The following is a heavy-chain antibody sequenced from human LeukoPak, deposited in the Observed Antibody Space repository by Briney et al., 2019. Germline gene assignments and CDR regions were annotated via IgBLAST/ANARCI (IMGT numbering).Heavy chain of an antibody. Sequence: SETLSLTCTVSGGSISGSSYYWGWIRQPPGKGLEWIGSIYYSGITYYNPSLKSRVTISVDTSTNQFSLKLSSVTASDTAVYYCAKDATSGWGYFDYWGQGTLATVSS. D-gene: IGHD6-19*01. J-gene: IGHJ4*02. CDR3: AKDATSGWGYFDY. CDR2: IYYSGIT. V-gene: IGHV4-39*02. CDR1: GGSISGSSYY.